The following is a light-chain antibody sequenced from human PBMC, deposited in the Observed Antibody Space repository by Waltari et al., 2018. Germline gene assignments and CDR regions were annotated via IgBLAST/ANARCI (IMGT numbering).Light chain of an antibody. CDR2: DVT. CDR3: NSFTSSATWV. Sequence: QSALTQPASVPGSPGQSITISCTGTSSDVGGHNHVSWYQQHPGQAPKILTYDVTKWPSGVFDRFSGSKSGNAASRTISGRQAEDEADYYCNSFTSSATWVFGGGTRVTVL. J-gene: IGLJ3*02. V-gene: IGLV2-14*03. CDR1: SSDVGGHNH.